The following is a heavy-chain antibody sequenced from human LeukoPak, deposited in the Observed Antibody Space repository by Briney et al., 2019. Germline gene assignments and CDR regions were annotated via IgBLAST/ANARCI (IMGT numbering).Heavy chain of an antibody. V-gene: IGHV3-23*01. CDR2: ISGSGGST. J-gene: IGHJ3*02. Sequence: AGGSLRLSCAASGFTFSSYAMSWVRQPPGKGLEWVSAISGSGGSTYYADSVMGRFTISRDNSKNTLYLQMNSLRAEDTAVYYCAREDDYDILTGYYMGDAFDIWGQGTMVTVSS. D-gene: IGHD3-9*01. CDR1: GFTFSSYA. CDR3: AREDDYDILTGYYMGDAFDI.